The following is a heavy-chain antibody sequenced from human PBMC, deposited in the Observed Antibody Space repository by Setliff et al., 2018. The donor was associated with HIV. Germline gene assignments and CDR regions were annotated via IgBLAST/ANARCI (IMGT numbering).Heavy chain of an antibody. V-gene: IGHV1-18*04. J-gene: IGHJ6*03. Sequence: ASVKVSCKASGYTFINFGITWVRQAPGQGLEWVGYISGYNGSTKYAQNVQGRVTMTTDTSTSTAYMELRSLRYDDTAVYYCARDPRSGYDSDTAMVTVYYYYMDVWGKGTTVTVPS. D-gene: IGHD5-18*01. CDR3: ARDPRSGYDSDTAMVTVYYYYMDV. CDR1: GYTFINFG. CDR2: ISGYNGST.